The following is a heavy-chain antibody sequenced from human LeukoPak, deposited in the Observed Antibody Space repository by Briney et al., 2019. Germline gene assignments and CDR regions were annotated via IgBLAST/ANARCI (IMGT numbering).Heavy chain of an antibody. V-gene: IGHV3-74*01. CDR2: INTDGTVT. CDR3: ATKQWLAPPPDS. D-gene: IGHD6-19*01. CDR1: GFTFSKYW. Sequence: GGSLRLSCAATGFTFSKYWMLWVRQAPGKGLESVSRINTDGTVTTYADSVKGRFTVSRDNADNTMFRQMNSVRDEDTAVYYCATKQWLAPPPDSWGQGTPVTVSS. J-gene: IGHJ4*02.